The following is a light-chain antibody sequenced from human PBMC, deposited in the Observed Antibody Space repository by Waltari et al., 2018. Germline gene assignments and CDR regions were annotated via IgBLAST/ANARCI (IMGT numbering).Light chain of an antibody. CDR1: QSIGSS. CDR2: YAS. J-gene: IGKJ2*01. V-gene: IGKV6D-21*02. CDR3: LQSSSLPYT. Sequence: VLTQSPDFQSVTPKETVTITCRAGQSIGSSLHWYQKKPDQSPKLLIQYASQSISGVPSRFRGGGSGTEFTLTINSLEAEDSAVYYCLQSSSLPYTFGRGTKLEI.